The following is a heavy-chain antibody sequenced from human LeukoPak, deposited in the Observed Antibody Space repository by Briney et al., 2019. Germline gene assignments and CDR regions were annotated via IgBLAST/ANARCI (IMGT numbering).Heavy chain of an antibody. V-gene: IGHV1-2*02. CDR1: GYAFTGYY. CDR2: INPNSGGT. CDR3: ARDPIQVVVPAAIGWFDP. J-gene: IGHJ5*02. D-gene: IGHD2-2*01. Sequence: GASVTVSCKASGYAFTGYYMHWVRQAPGQGLEWMGWINPNSGGTNYAQKFRGRVTMTRDTSISTAYMELSRLRSDDTAVYYCARDPIQVVVPAAIGWFDPWGQGTLVTVSS.